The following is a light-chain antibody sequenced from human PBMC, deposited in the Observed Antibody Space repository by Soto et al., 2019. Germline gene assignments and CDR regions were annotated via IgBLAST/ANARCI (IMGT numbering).Light chain of an antibody. Sequence: EIVLTQSPATLSLSPGERATLSCRASQSVSNYLAWYQQKPGQAPRLLISGASTRATGIPARLSGSGSGTEFTLTISSLRSEDFAVYYCQQYDNWPITFGQGTRLEIK. CDR3: QQYDNWPIT. V-gene: IGKV3-15*01. CDR2: GAS. CDR1: QSVSNY. J-gene: IGKJ5*01.